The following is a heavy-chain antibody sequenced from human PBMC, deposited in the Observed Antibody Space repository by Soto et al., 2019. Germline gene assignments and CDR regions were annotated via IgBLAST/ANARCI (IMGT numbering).Heavy chain of an antibody. CDR2: IIPILGIA. V-gene: IGHV1-69*02. CDR3: ARLERSSGWEREIDY. Sequence: QVQLVQSGAEVKKPGSSVKVSCKASGGTFSSYTISWVRQAPGQGLEWMGRIIPILGIANYAQKFQGRVTITADKSTSTAYMELSSLRSEDTAVYYCARLERSSGWEREIDYWGQGTLVTVSS. CDR1: GGTFSSYT. D-gene: IGHD6-19*01. J-gene: IGHJ4*02.